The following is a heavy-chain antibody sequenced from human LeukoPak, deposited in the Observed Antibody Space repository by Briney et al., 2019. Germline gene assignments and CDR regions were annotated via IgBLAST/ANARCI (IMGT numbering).Heavy chain of an antibody. D-gene: IGHD4-17*01. V-gene: IGHV3-48*01. CDR3: ARIFGDSFYGDY. Sequence: GGSLRLSCAAAGFTFSSYSMNWVRKAPGKVLEWVSYISSSSSTIYYADSVKGRFTISRDNAKNSLYLQMNSLRAEDTAVYYCARIFGDSFYGDYWGQGTLVTVSS. CDR2: ISSSSSTI. CDR1: GFTFSSYS. J-gene: IGHJ4*02.